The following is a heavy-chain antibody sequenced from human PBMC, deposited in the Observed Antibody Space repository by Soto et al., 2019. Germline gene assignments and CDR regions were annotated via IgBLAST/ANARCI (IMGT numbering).Heavy chain of an antibody. J-gene: IGHJ4*02. CDR1: GFSLSNARMG. CDR2: IFSNDEK. CDR3: TLRQDTSRGPIY. Sequence: PTLVNPTETLTLTCTVSGFSLSNARMGVSWIRQPPGKALEWLAHIFSNDEKSYSTSLKSRLTISKDTSKSQVVLTMTNMDPVDTATYYCTLRQDTSRGPIYWGQGIMVTVSS. D-gene: IGHD6-13*01. V-gene: IGHV2-26*01.